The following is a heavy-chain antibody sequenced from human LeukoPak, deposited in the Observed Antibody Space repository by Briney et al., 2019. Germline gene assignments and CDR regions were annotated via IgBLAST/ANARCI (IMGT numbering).Heavy chain of an antibody. CDR2: ISGSGGST. J-gene: IGHJ3*02. V-gene: IGHV3-23*01. CDR1: GFTFSSYA. D-gene: IGHD5-18*01. Sequence: GGSLRLSCAASGFTFSSYAMSWVRQARGKALEWVSAISGSGGSTYYADSVKGRFTISRDNSKNTLYLQMNSLRAEDTAVYYCAKGANYVDTAMEDAFDIWGQGTMVTVSS. CDR3: AKGANYVDTAMEDAFDI.